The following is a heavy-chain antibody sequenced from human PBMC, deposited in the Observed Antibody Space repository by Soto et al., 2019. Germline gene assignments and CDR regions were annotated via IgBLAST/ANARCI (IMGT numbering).Heavy chain of an antibody. J-gene: IGHJ4*02. Sequence: HPGGSLRLSCAASGFTFSSYAIRWVRQAPGKGLEWVSAISVSGGSTYYADSVKGRFTISRDNSKNTLYLQMNSLRAEDTAVYYCAKKWLRLSGFDYWGQGALVTVSS. CDR2: ISVSGGST. V-gene: IGHV3-23*01. D-gene: IGHD5-12*01. CDR3: AKKWLRLSGFDY. CDR1: GFTFSSYA.